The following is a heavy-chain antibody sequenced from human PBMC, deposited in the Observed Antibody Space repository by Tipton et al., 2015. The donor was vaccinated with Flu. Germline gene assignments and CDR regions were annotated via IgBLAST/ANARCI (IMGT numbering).Heavy chain of an antibody. CDR1: GFTFSSYW. Sequence: SLRLSCAASGFTFSSYWMSWVRQGPGKGLQWVANIKQDGSEIYYVDSVKGRFTISRDNAKSSLYLHMNSLRAGDTADYYCARMPEWLGYSFDIWGQGTTVTVSS. J-gene: IGHJ3*02. CDR3: ARMPEWLGYSFDI. D-gene: IGHD3-3*01. CDR2: IKQDGSEI. V-gene: IGHV3-7*03.